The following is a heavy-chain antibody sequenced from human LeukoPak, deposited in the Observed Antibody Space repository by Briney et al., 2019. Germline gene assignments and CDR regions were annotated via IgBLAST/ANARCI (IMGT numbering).Heavy chain of an antibody. CDR3: ARDFRSGRAAAGTLGY. V-gene: IGHV3-21*01. D-gene: IGHD6-13*01. Sequence: KPGGSLRLSCAASGFTFSSYSMNWVRQAPGKGLEWVSSISSSSSYIYYADSVKGRFTISRDNAKNSLYLQMNSLRAEDTAVYYCARDFRSGRAAAGTLGYWGQGTLVTVS. J-gene: IGHJ4*02. CDR2: ISSSSSYI. CDR1: GFTFSSYS.